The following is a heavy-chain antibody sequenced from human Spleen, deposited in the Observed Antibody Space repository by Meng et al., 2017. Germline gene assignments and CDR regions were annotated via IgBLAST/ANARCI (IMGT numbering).Heavy chain of an antibody. D-gene: IGHD4-11*01. CDR3: ARGPTTMAHDFDY. J-gene: IGHJ4*02. CDR2: INHSGST. CDR1: GGSNSTRDW. V-gene: IGHV4-4*02. Sequence: QVQLQESGPGPVKPSGTLSLTCAVSGGSNSTRDWWTWIRQPPGKGLEWIGEINHSGSTNYNPSLESRATISVDTSQNNLSLKLSSVTAADSAVYYCARGPTTMAHDFDYWGQGTLVTVSS.